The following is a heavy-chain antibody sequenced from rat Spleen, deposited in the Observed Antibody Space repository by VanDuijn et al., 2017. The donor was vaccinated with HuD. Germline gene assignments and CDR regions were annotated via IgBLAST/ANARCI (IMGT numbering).Heavy chain of an antibody. CDR1: GFTFSDYT. D-gene: IGHD1-1*01. J-gene: IGHJ1*01. CDR3: AKDGPFYYYTRHHYWYFDF. CDR2: IIYDGSRT. V-gene: IGHV5S10*01. Sequence: EVQLVESGGGLVQPGRSLKLSCAASGFTFSDYTMAWVRQAPKMGLEWVATIIYDGSRTYYRDSVKGRFTVSRDNARSALYLQMDSLRSADTATYFCAKDGPFYYYTRHHYWYFDFWGPGTMVTVSS.